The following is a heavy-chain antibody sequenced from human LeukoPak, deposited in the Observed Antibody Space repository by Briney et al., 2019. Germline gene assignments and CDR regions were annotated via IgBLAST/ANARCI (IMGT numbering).Heavy chain of an antibody. CDR1: GFTFSDYF. D-gene: IGHD3-16*01. Sequence: GGSLRLSCAASGFTFSDYFMSWIRQAPGKGLEWVSSLRGDGETFYADSVRGRFTLSRDDSRNTVYLQLNNLRVEDTAIYYCARASWVSSADAVRWGQGTQVTVSS. V-gene: IGHV3-23*01. CDR3: ARASWVSSADAVR. CDR2: LRGDGET. J-gene: IGHJ4*02.